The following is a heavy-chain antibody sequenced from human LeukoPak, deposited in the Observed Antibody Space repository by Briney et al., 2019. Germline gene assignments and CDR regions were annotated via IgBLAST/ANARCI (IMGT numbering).Heavy chain of an antibody. CDR2: IIPIFGTT. CDR1: GYTFTGYY. Sequence: SVKVSCKASGYTFTGYYMHWVRQTPGQGLEWMGGIIPIFGTTNYAQKFQDRVTITADKSTSTAYMKLSSLRSEDTAVYYCARVVGLTGYSSNWYSGYYYYMDVWGKGTTVTVSS. CDR3: ARVVGLTGYSSNWYSGYYYYMDV. V-gene: IGHV1-69*06. J-gene: IGHJ6*03. D-gene: IGHD6-13*01.